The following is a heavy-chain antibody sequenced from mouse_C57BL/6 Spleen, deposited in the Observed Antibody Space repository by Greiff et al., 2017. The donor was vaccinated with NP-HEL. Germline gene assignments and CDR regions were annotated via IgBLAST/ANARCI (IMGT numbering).Heavy chain of an antibody. Sequence: VQLQQSGAELASPGASVTLSCKASGYTFTDHIMNWVKKRPGQGLEWIGRIYPVSGETNYNQKFMGKATFSVDRSSSTVYMVLNSLTSEDPAVYDCGRGGDGDWYAMDYWGQGTSVTVSS. V-gene: IGHV1-11*01. CDR3: GRGGDGDWYAMDY. J-gene: IGHJ4*01. D-gene: IGHD3-3*01. CDR2: IYPVSGET. CDR1: GYTFTDHI.